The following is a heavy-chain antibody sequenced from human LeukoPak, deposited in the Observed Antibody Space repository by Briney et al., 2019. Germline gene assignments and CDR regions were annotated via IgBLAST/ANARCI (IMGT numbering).Heavy chain of an antibody. CDR1: GGSFTSGGYY. V-gene: IGHV4-31*03. D-gene: IGHD3-22*01. Sequence: SQTLSLTCTVSGGSFTSGGYYWSWIRQHPGKGLEWIGYIYNSGSTYYNPSLKSRVTISADTSKNQFSLNLSSVTAADTAMYYCASSIRGYFFDFDYWGQGTLVTVSS. CDR2: IYNSGST. J-gene: IGHJ4*02. CDR3: ASSIRGYFFDFDY.